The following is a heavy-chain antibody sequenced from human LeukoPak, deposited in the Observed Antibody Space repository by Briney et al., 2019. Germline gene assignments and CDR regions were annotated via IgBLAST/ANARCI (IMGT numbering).Heavy chain of an antibody. D-gene: IGHD6-13*01. CDR1: GFTFSSYW. Sequence: PGGSLRLSCAASGFTFSSYWMHWVRQAPGKGLVWVSRINSDGSSTSYADSVKGRFTISRDNAKNTPYLQMNSLRAEDTAVYYCARALRYSSPFDYWGQGTLVTVSP. J-gene: IGHJ4*02. V-gene: IGHV3-74*01. CDR3: ARALRYSSPFDY. CDR2: INSDGSST.